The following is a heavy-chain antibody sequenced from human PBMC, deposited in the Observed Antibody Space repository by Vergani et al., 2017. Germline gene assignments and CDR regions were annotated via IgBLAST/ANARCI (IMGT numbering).Heavy chain of an antibody. CDR3: AQCIAVADTASAGWLDA. J-gene: IGHJ5*02. D-gene: IGHD6-19*01. CDR2: IYPGDSDT. Sequence: EVQLVQSGAEVKKPGESLKISCKGSGYSFTSYWIGWVRQMPGKGLEWMGIIYPGDSDTRYSPSFQGQVTISADKSISTAYLQGSSLKASDTAMYYCAQCIAVADTASAGWLDAWGQGTLVTVSS. V-gene: IGHV5-51*01. CDR1: GYSFTSYW.